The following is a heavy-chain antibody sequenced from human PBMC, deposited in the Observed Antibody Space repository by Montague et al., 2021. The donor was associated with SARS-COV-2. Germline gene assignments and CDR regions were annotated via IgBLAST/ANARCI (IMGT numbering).Heavy chain of an antibody. CDR1: GGSISSYY. D-gene: IGHD5-18*01. CDR3: SGEEDSYLSGTKYFDL. Sequence: SETLSLTCTVSGGSISSYYWRWIRLPPGKALVLIGYIYYSGSTNYNPSLNSRVTISVDTSKNQFSLKLTSVTAADTAVYFCSGEEDSYLSGTKYFDLWGQGTLVTVSS. CDR2: IYYSGST. V-gene: IGHV4-59*01. J-gene: IGHJ2*01.